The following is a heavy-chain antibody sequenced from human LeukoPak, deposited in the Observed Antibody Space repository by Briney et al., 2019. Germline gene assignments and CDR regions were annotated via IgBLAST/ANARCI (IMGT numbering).Heavy chain of an antibody. CDR3: ASSPTHYYDSSGYYY. D-gene: IGHD3-22*01. CDR1: GFTFTSYA. Sequence: GGSLRLSCAASGFTFTSYAMHWVRQAPGQRLEWMGWMNAGNGNTKYSQKFQGRVTITRDTSASTAYMELSSLRSEDTAVYYCASSPTHYYDSSGYYYWGQGTLVTVSS. J-gene: IGHJ4*02. V-gene: IGHV1-3*01. CDR2: MNAGNGNT.